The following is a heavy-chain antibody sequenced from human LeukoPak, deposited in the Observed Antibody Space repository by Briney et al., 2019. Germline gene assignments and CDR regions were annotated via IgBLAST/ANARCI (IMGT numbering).Heavy chain of an antibody. CDR1: GFTFSTYG. J-gene: IGHJ3*02. CDR3: ARAVGPFDI. Sequence: GGSLRLSCAASGFTFSTYGMHWVRQAPGKGLEWVAVIWYDGSNKYYADSVKGRFTISRDNSKNTLSLQRDSLRAEDTAVYYCARAVGPFDIWGQGTMVTVSS. V-gene: IGHV3-33*01. CDR2: IWYDGSNK.